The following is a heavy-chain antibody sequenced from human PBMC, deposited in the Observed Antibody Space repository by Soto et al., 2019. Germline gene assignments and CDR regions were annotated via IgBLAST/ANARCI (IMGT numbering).Heavy chain of an antibody. Sequence: SETLSLTCAVYGGSFSGYYWSWIRQPPGKGLEWIGEINHSGSTNYNPSLKSRVTISVDTSKNQFSLKLSSVTAADTAVYYCARGFYDFWSGYCFDYWGKGTLGTVSS. D-gene: IGHD3-3*01. V-gene: IGHV4-34*01. CDR1: GGSFSGYY. CDR3: ARGFYDFWSGYCFDY. J-gene: IGHJ4*02. CDR2: INHSGST.